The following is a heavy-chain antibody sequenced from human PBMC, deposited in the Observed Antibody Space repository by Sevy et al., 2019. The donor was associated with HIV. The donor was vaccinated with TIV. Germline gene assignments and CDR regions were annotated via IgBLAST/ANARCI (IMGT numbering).Heavy chain of an antibody. Sequence: KQSQTLSLTCAISGDSVSSNSAAWNWIRQSPSRGLEWLGRTFYRSKWYNDYAVSVKSRITIKPDTSKNQDSLQLNSGTPEDTAIYYCARDGLTYGGMDVWGQGTTVTVSS. D-gene: IGHD1-20*01. CDR2: TFYRSKWYN. CDR1: GDSVSSNSAA. CDR3: ARDGLTYGGMDV. J-gene: IGHJ6*02. V-gene: IGHV6-1*01.